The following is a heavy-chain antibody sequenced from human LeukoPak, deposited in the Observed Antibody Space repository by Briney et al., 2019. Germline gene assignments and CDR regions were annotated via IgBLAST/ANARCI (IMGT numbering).Heavy chain of an antibody. D-gene: IGHD2-2*01. CDR2: IYHSGST. CDR3: ARVTDTVVVPDHNWFDP. Sequence: SETLSLTCAVSGYSISSGYYWGWIRQPPGKGLEWIGSIYHSGSTYYNPSLKSRVTISVDTSKNQFSLKLSSVTAADTAVYYCARVTDTVVVPDHNWFDPWGQGTLVTVSS. J-gene: IGHJ5*02. CDR1: GYSISSGYY. V-gene: IGHV4-38-2*01.